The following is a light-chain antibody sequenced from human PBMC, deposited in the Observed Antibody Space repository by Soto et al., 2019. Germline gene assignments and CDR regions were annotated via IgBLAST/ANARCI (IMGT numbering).Light chain of an antibody. CDR1: QTVTNNY. J-gene: IGKJ1*01. CDR3: QQYGSSPRT. Sequence: EIVLTQSPGTLSLSPGERATRFWRASQTVTNNYLAWYQQKPGQAPRLLIYGASSRATGIPDRFSGSGSGTDFTLTISRLEPEDFAVYYCQQYGSSPRTFGQGTKVDIK. V-gene: IGKV3-20*01. CDR2: GAS.